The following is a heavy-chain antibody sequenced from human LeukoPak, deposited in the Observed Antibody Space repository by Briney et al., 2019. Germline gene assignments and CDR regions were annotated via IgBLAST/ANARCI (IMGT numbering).Heavy chain of an antibody. CDR2: ISGSGGTT. V-gene: IGHV3-23*01. CDR1: GFTFSSYA. CDR3: AKVGTNIAPDY. D-gene: IGHD1-7*01. J-gene: IGHJ4*02. Sequence: PGGSLRLSCTASGFTFSSYAMSWVRQAPGKGLEWVSTISGSGGTTYYADSVRGRFTISRDNFKNTLYLQMNSLRAEDTAVYHCAKVGTNIAPDYWGQGTLVTVSS.